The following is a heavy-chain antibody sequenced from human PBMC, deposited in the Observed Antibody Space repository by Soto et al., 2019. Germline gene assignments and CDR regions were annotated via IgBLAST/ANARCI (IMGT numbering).Heavy chain of an antibody. V-gene: IGHV2-5*02. CDR1: GFSLSTTGVG. D-gene: IGHD2-15*01. Sequence: QITLKESGPTLVKPTQTLTLTCSFSGFSLSTTGVGVGWIRQPPGKALEWLALIYWDDDKRYSPSLKSRLTITKDTSKNQVVLTMTNMDPVDTATFYCAHRLSTPTLFDYWGQGTLVTVPS. CDR3: AHRLSTPTLFDY. CDR2: IYWDDDK. J-gene: IGHJ4*02.